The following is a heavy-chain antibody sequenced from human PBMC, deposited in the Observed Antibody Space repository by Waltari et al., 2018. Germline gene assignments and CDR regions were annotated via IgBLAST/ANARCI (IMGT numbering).Heavy chain of an antibody. CDR2: INHRGNT. J-gene: IGHJ3*02. D-gene: IGHD3-22*01. CDR3: ARVNDYYDTNGAFFDI. Sequence: QVQLQQWGAGLVKPSATLSLTCAVYGGTVSDSYWSWIRQPPGKGLEWGGQINHRGNTNYNPSLKTRVTISVDKSKNQFSLRLSSVTAAATAVYYCARVNDYYDTNGAFFDIWGQGTMVTVSS. CDR1: GGTVSDSY. V-gene: IGHV4-34*02.